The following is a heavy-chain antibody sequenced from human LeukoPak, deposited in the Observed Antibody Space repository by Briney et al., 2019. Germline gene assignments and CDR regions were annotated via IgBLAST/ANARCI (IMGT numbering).Heavy chain of an antibody. V-gene: IGHV3-21*01. CDR1: GFTFSSYS. CDR2: ISSSSSYI. CDR3: AGAGYGDYSDY. Sequence: GGSLRLSCAASGFTFSSYSMNWVRQAPGKGLEWVSSISSSSSYIYYADSVKGRFTISRDNAKNSLYLQMNSLRAEDTAVYYCAGAGYGDYSDYWGQGTLVTVSS. D-gene: IGHD4-17*01. J-gene: IGHJ4*02.